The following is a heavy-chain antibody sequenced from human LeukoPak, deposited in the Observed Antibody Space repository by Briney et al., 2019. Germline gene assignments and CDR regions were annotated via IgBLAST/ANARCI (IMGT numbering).Heavy chain of an antibody. Sequence: GESLKISCKGSGYSLTSYWIGWVRQMPGKGLEWMGIIYPGDSDTRYSPSFQGQVTISADKSISTAYLQWSSLKASDTAMYYCAGHYYGSGSYYPYWGQGTLVTVSS. D-gene: IGHD3-10*01. J-gene: IGHJ4*02. CDR1: GYSLTSYW. V-gene: IGHV5-51*01. CDR2: IYPGDSDT. CDR3: AGHYYGSGSYYPY.